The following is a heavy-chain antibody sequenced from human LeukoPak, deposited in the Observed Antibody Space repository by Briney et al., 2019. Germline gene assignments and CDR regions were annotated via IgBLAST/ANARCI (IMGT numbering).Heavy chain of an antibody. CDR2: IYYSGST. V-gene: IGHV4-39*01. CDR1: GGSISSSSYY. CDR3: AVWGSGSYYHDY. Sequence: KPSETLSLTCTVSGGSISSSSYYWGWIRQPPGKGLEWIGSIYYSGSTYYNPSLKSRVTISVDTSKNQFSLKLSSVTAADTAVYYCAVWGSGSYYHDYWGQGTLVTVSS. D-gene: IGHD3-10*01. J-gene: IGHJ4*02.